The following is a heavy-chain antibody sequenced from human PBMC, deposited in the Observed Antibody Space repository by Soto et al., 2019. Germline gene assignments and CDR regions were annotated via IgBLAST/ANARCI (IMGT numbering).Heavy chain of an antibody. CDR3: ATYRSGLDY. CDR2: ISGSGGST. V-gene: IGHV3-23*01. D-gene: IGHD3-16*01. CDR1: GFSFSSYA. Sequence: EVQLLESGGGLVQPGGSLRLSCAASGFSFSSYAMSWVRQAPGKGLEWVSAISGSGGSTYYVDSVKGRFTISRENSNNTLYLQMNSVRADDTAVYYCATYRSGLDYWGQGTLVTVSS. J-gene: IGHJ4*02.